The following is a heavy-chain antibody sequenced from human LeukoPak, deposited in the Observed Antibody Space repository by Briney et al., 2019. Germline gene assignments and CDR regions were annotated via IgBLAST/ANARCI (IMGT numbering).Heavy chain of an antibody. J-gene: IGHJ5*02. CDR3: ARDRRQQLGSVDNWFDP. V-gene: IGHV3-7*01. Sequence: GGSLRLSCAASGFSFSGYWMRWVRQAPGKGLEWVANISPEGSDKYYKDSVKGRFTVSRDNAKDSLYLQMNSLRAEDTAVYFCARDRRQQLGSVDNWFDPWGQGTLVTVSS. CDR2: ISPEGSDK. D-gene: IGHD6-13*01. CDR1: GFSFSGYW.